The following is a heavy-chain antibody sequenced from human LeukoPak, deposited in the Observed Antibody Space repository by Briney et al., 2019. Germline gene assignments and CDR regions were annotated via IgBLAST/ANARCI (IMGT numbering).Heavy chain of an antibody. D-gene: IGHD3-22*01. J-gene: IGHJ3*02. CDR3: ATPNSSVLSPTDAFDI. V-gene: IGHV1-24*01. CDR2: FDPEDGET. CDR1: GYTLTELS. Sequence: DSVTFSCKVSGYTLTELSMHWVRQAPGKGLEWMGGFDPEDGETIYAQKFQGRVTMTKDTSTDTAYMELSSLRSEDTAVYYCATPNSSVLSPTDAFDIWGQGTMVIVSS.